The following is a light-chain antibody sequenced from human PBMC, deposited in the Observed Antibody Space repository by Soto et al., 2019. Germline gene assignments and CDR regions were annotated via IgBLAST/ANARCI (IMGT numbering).Light chain of an antibody. Sequence: QSALTQPASISASPGKSISISCTGTSNDVGAFDYVSWYQQHPGKAPKLIIFEVFNRPSGVSTRFSGSKSGSTASLTISGLQAEDEADYFCSSYTTNNAHVFGGGTKVTVL. CDR3: SSYTTNNAHV. V-gene: IGLV2-14*01. CDR1: SNDVGAFDY. CDR2: EVF. J-gene: IGLJ2*01.